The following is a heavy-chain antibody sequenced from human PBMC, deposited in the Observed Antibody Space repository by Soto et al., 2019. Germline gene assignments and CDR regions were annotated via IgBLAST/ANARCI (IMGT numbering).Heavy chain of an antibody. J-gene: IGHJ6*02. V-gene: IGHV1-69*01. D-gene: IGHD6-6*01. CDR3: ARDEGSIAARPYYYGMDV. Sequence: QVQLAQSGAEVKKPGSSVKVSCKASGGTFSSYAISWVRQAPGQGLEWMGGIIPIFGTANYAQKFQGRVTITADESTSTAYMELSSLRSEDTAVYYCARDEGSIAARPYYYGMDVWGQGTTVTVSS. CDR1: GGTFSSYA. CDR2: IIPIFGTA.